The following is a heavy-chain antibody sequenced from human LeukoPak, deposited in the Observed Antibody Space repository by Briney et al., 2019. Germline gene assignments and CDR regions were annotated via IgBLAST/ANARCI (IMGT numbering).Heavy chain of an antibody. D-gene: IGHD3-10*01. CDR3: ARPQNYKEDDAFDI. J-gene: IGHJ3*02. V-gene: IGHV5-51*01. Sequence: GESLKISCKGSGYSFNIYWIAWVRQMPGKGLEWMGIIHPGDSDIRYSPSLQGQVTISADTSISTAYLQWSSLKASDTAVYYCARPQNYKEDDAFDIWGQGTMVTVSS. CDR1: GYSFNIYW. CDR2: IHPGDSDI.